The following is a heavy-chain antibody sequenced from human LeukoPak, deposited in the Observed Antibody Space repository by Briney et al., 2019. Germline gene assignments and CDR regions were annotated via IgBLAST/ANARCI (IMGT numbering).Heavy chain of an antibody. CDR2: IYYSGST. CDR3: ARPRQWLVAFDI. D-gene: IGHD6-19*01. Sequence: PSETLSLTCTVSGGSISSSSYYWGWIRQPPGKGLEWIGSIYYSGSTYHNPSLKSRVTISVDTSKNQFSLKLSSVTAADTAVYYCARPRQWLVAFDIWGQGTMVTVSS. J-gene: IGHJ3*02. CDR1: GGSISSSSYY. V-gene: IGHV4-39*01.